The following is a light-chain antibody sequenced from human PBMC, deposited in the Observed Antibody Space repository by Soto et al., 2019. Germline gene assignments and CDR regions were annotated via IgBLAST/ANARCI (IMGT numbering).Light chain of an antibody. V-gene: IGLV1-44*01. CDR2: SNI. Sequence: ALTQPPSASGTPGQRVTISCSGSSSNIGSNSVNWYQHLPGTAPKLLIYSNIQRPSGVPDRFSGSKSGTSASLAISGLQSEDEADYYCAAWDDSLDGYVFGTGTKVTVL. CDR1: SSNIGSNS. J-gene: IGLJ1*01. CDR3: AAWDDSLDGYV.